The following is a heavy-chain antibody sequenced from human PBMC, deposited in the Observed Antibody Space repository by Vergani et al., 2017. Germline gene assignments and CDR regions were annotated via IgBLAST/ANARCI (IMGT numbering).Heavy chain of an antibody. V-gene: IGHV4-34*01. CDR3: ASGIAAAGTRY. CDR2: INHSGST. D-gene: IGHD6-13*01. J-gene: IGHJ4*02. CDR1: GGSISSYY. Sequence: QVQLQESGPGLVKPSETLSLTCTVSGGSISSYYWSWIRQPPGKGLEWIGEINHSGSTNYNPSLKSRVTISGDPSKNQFSLELSSVTAADTAVYYCASGIAAAGTRYWGQGTLGTVSS.